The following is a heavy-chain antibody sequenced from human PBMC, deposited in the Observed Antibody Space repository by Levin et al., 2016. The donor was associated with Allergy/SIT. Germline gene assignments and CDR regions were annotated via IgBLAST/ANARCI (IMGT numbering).Heavy chain of an antibody. J-gene: IGHJ6*02. V-gene: IGHV1-18*01. Sequence: ASVKVSCKASGYTLTSYGLSWVRQAPGQGLEWLGRISGYNGNTNYAQKLQGRVTMTTDTSTSTVYMELRSLRSDDTAVYYCARDMDTSGYNENYFYYGLDVWGQGTTVTISS. CDR1: GYTLTSYG. CDR2: ISGYNGNT. CDR3: ARDMDTSGYNENYFYYGLDV. D-gene: IGHD6-19*01.